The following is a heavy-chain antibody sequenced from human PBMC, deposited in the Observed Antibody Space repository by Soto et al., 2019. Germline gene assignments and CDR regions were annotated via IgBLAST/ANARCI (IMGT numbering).Heavy chain of an antibody. CDR3: ARTDRDFYGLDV. J-gene: IGHJ6*02. V-gene: IGHV3-13*05. CDR1: GFTFRNYD. CDR2: ISAAGDP. Sequence: EVQLVESGGGLVQPGGSLRLSCAASGFTFRNYDMHWVRQGTGKGLEWVSGISAAGDPDYADSVEGRFTISRENAQNSFFLQMNSLRVCDTAVYYCARTDRDFYGLDVWGQGTTVIVSS.